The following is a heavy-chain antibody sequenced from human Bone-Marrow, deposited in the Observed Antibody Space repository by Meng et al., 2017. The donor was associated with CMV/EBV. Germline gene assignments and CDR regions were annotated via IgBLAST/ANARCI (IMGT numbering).Heavy chain of an antibody. CDR3: AKEMGTRKPFVDY. CDR1: GFTFSAYA. J-gene: IGHJ4*02. D-gene: IGHD7-27*01. V-gene: IGHV3-23*01. Sequence: CAASGFTFSAYAISWVRQAPGKGLEWVSAISGSGGTTYYADSVKGRFTISRDNSKNTLYLQMNSLRAEDTAVYYCAKEMGTRKPFVDYWGQGTLVTVSS. CDR2: ISGSGGTT.